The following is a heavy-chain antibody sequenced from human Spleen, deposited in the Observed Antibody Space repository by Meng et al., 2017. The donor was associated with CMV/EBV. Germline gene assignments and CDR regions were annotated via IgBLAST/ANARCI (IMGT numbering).Heavy chain of an antibody. D-gene: IGHD5-12*01. Sequence: ASVKVSCKASAGTFSSYTISWVRQAPGQGLEWMGWINSDSGKTNYAQKVQGRVTMTTDTSTSKAYMELRSLRSDDTDVYYCSGDRGYGSYFFDYWGQGTLVTVSS. CDR1: AGTFSSYT. CDR2: INSDSGKT. CDR3: SGDRGYGSYFFDY. J-gene: IGHJ4*02. V-gene: IGHV1-18*01.